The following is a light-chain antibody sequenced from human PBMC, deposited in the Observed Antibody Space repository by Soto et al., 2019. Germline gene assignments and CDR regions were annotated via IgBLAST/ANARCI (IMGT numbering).Light chain of an antibody. CDR2: DAS. J-gene: IGKJ4*02. V-gene: IGKV3-20*01. Sequence: EIELTQSPCSLSLSPGDGATLSCRASESVTRTYVAWYQQKLGQAPRLLIYDASSRATGIPARFSGSGSGTDFTLTISSLQSEDFAVYYCQQYNGWPVTFGGGTKVDIK. CDR3: QQYNGWPVT. CDR1: ESVTRTY.